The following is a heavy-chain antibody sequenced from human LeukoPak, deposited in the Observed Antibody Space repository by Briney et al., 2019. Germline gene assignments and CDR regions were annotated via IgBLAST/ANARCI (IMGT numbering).Heavy chain of an antibody. D-gene: IGHD6-6*01. V-gene: IGHV3-74*01. Sequence: PGGSLRLSCAASGFTFSSYWMHWVRQAPGKGLVWVSRINRDGGSTTYADSVKGRFTISRDNANNTLYLQMNSLRAEDTAAYYCARALYSSSPVVDSWGQGILVTVSS. CDR1: GFTFSSYW. CDR2: INRDGGST. J-gene: IGHJ4*02. CDR3: ARALYSSSPVVDS.